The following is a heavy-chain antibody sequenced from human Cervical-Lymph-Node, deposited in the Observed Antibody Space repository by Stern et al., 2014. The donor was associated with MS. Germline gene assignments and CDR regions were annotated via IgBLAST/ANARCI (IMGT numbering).Heavy chain of an antibody. CDR3: ARHRQQTLYGMDV. Sequence: EVQLVESGAEVKKPGESLKISCKVSGYSFTNYWIGWVRQMPGKGLEWMGVIYPGDSDTRYSPSFQGRVTISADKSISTAYLQWSSLKASDTAMYYCARHRQQTLYGMDVWGQGTTVTVSS. CDR1: GYSFTNYW. V-gene: IGHV5-51*01. J-gene: IGHJ6*02. D-gene: IGHD6-13*01. CDR2: IYPGDSDT.